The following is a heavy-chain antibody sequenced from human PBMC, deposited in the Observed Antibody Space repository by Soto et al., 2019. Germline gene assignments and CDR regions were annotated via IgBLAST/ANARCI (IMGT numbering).Heavy chain of an antibody. CDR2: ISGSGGSA. D-gene: IGHD6-13*01. J-gene: IGHJ4*02. V-gene: IGHV3-23*01. CDR3: ARRSSSWYFDY. Sequence: GGSLRLSCAASGFTFSSYDMSWVRQAPGKGLEWISAISGSGGSAYYADSVKGRFTIYRDNYKNTLHVQLNSLRSEDTAIYYCARRSSSWYFDYWGQGTLVTAPQ. CDR1: GFTFSSYD.